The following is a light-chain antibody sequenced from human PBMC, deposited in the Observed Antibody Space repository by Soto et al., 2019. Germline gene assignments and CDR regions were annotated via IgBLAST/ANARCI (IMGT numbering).Light chain of an antibody. Sequence: QSALTQPASVSGSPGQSITISCTGTSSDVAGYNYVSWYQQHPGKAPKLMIYEVNNRPLGVSNRFSGSKSGNTASLTISGLQAEDEADYYCSSYTSSSTWVFGGGTKLTVL. CDR1: SSDVAGYNY. CDR2: EVN. CDR3: SSYTSSSTWV. V-gene: IGLV2-14*01. J-gene: IGLJ3*02.